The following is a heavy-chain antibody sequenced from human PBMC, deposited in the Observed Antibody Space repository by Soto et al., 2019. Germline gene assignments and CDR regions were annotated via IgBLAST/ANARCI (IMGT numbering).Heavy chain of an antibody. CDR2: IIPIFGTA. CDR3: ASPRPGYSSLGAFDI. Sequence: SVKVSCKASGGTFSSYAISWVRQAPGQGLEWTGGIIPIFGTANYAQKFQGRVTITADESTSTAYMELSSLRSEDTAVYYCASPRPGYSSLGAFDIWGQGTMVTVSS. D-gene: IGHD6-19*01. V-gene: IGHV1-69*13. CDR1: GGTFSSYA. J-gene: IGHJ3*02.